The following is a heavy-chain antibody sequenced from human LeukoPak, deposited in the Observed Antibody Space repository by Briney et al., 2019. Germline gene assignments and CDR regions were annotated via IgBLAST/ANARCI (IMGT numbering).Heavy chain of an antibody. CDR1: GFTFSSYS. Sequence: PGGSLRLSCAASGFTFSSYSMNWVRQAPGKGLEWVSSISSSSSYTYYADSVKGRFTISRDNAKNSLYLQMNSLRAEDTAVYYCASRSDYGDPHYWGQGTLVTVSS. D-gene: IGHD4-17*01. J-gene: IGHJ4*02. CDR2: ISSSSSYT. V-gene: IGHV3-21*01. CDR3: ASRSDYGDPHY.